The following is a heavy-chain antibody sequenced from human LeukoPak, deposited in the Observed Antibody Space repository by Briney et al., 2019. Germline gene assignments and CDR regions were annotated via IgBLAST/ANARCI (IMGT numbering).Heavy chain of an antibody. CDR1: GFTFSSYA. CDR2: ISGSGGST. V-gene: IGHV3-23*01. CDR3: AKLHGDYFGFIRLGDY. D-gene: IGHD4-17*01. J-gene: IGHJ4*02. Sequence: PGGSLRLSCAASGFTFSSYAMSWVRQAPGKGLEWVSAISGSGGSTYYADSVKGRFTISRDNSKNTLYLQMNSLRAEDTAVYYCAKLHGDYFGFIRLGDYWGQGTLVTVSS.